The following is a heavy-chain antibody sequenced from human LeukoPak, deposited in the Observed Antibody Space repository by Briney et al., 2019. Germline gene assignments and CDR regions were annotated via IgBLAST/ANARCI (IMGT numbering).Heavy chain of an antibody. CDR2: VSGGGGST. CDR3: ARAMGSSWSYYYYYYMDV. D-gene: IGHD6-13*01. CDR1: GFTFSSYA. V-gene: IGHV3-23*01. Sequence: GGSLRLSCAASGFTFSSYAMSWVRQAPGKGLEWVSEVSGGGGSTYYADSVKGRFTISRDNAKNSLYLQMNSLRAEDTAVYYCARAMGSSWSYYYYYYMDVWGKGTTVTISS. J-gene: IGHJ6*03.